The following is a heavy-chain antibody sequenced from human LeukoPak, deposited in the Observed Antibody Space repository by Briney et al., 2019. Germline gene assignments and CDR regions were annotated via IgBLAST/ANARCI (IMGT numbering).Heavy chain of an antibody. CDR3: AKDKSVRYSGSFTYGDYFDY. D-gene: IGHD1-26*01. Sequence: GGSLRLSCAASGFTFSSYGMHWVRQAPGKGLEWVSTISGSGGSTYYADSVKGRFTISRDNSKNTLYLQMNSLRAEDTAVYYCAKDKSVRYSGSFTYGDYFDYWGQGTLVTVSS. J-gene: IGHJ4*02. V-gene: IGHV3-23*01. CDR2: ISGSGGST. CDR1: GFTFSSYG.